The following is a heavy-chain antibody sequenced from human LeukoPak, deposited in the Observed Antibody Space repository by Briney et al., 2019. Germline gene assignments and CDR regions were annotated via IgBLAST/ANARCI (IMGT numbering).Heavy chain of an antibody. J-gene: IGHJ4*02. CDR2: ISSSSSYI. CDR1: GFTFSTFT. D-gene: IGHD3-10*01. Sequence: GGSLRLSCVVSGFTFSTFTMNWVRQAPGKGLEWVSSISSSSSYIYYADSVKGRSTISRDNAKNSLYLQMNSLRAEDTAVYYCARGAMVRGVIVTKNKPALVYWGQGTLVTVSS. V-gene: IGHV3-21*01. CDR3: ARGAMVRGVIVTKNKPALVY.